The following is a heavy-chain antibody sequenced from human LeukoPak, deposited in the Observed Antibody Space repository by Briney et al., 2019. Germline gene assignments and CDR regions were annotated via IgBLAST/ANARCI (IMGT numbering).Heavy chain of an antibody. J-gene: IGHJ6*02. D-gene: IGHD2-2*01. V-gene: IGHV3-23*01. CDR1: GFTFSSYA. Sequence: PGGSLRLSCAASGFTFSSYAMSWVRQAPGKGLEWVSAISGSGGSTYYADSVKGRFTISRDNSKNTLYLQMNSLRAEDTAVYYCAKAGYCSSTSCYDYYYYGVDVWGQGTTVTVSS. CDR2: ISGSGGST. CDR3: AKAGYCSSTSCYDYYYYGVDV.